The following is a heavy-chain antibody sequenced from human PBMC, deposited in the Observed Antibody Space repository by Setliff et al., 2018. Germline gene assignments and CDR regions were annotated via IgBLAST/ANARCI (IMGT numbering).Heavy chain of an antibody. CDR2: IYTSGST. V-gene: IGHV4-61*09. Sequence: SETLSLTCTVSGDSISSGSDYWTWIRQPAGKGLEWIGHIYTSGSTNYNPSLKSRVTLSLDTSKNQFSLELSSVTAADTAMYYCARENGYCSGGACYFMFDYWGQGTLVTVSS. CDR1: GDSISSGSDY. J-gene: IGHJ4*02. CDR3: ARENGYCSGGACYFMFDY. D-gene: IGHD2-15*01.